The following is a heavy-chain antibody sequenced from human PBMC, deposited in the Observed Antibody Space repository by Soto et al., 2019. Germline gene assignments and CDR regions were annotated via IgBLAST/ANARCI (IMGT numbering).Heavy chain of an antibody. D-gene: IGHD6-13*01. CDR2: ISGASGTI. Sequence: PGGSLRLSCAASGFTFRNYNMNWVRQAPGKGLEWLSYISGASGTIYYADSMQGRFTISRDNAKNSLYLQMNSLRAEDTAMYYCATDVQQTSRFAFDMSGQGTMVTVSS. CDR1: GFTFRNYN. CDR3: ATDVQQTSRFAFDM. V-gene: IGHV3-48*01. J-gene: IGHJ3*02.